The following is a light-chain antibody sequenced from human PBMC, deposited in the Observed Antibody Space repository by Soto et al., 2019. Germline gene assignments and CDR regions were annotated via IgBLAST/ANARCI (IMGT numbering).Light chain of an antibody. Sequence: DIQMTQSPSTLSASVGDRVTITCRASQTVSSWLAWYQQKPGKAPKLLINDVSSLESGVPSRFSGSGSGTEFTLTISSLQPDDFATYYCQQYYSYSRTFGQGTKVEV. CDR2: DVS. J-gene: IGKJ1*01. CDR1: QTVSSW. CDR3: QQYYSYSRT. V-gene: IGKV1-5*01.